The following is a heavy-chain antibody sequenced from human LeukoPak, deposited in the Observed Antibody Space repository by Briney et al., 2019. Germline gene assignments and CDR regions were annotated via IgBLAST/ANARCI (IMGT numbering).Heavy chain of an antibody. Sequence: SETLSLTCTVSGGSISSYYWSWIRQPPGKGLEWIGYIYHSGSTNYNPSLKSRVTISVDTSKNQFSLKLSSVTAADTAVYYCARGYTLNWSDPWGQGTLVTVSS. CDR3: ARGYTLNWSDP. V-gene: IGHV4-59*01. CDR2: IYHSGST. CDR1: GGSISSYY. J-gene: IGHJ5*02. D-gene: IGHD3-16*02.